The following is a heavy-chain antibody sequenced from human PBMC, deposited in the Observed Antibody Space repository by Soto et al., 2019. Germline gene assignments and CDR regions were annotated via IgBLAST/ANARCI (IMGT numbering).Heavy chain of an antibody. D-gene: IGHD2-8*01. V-gene: IGHV4-59*11. Sequence: QVQLQESGPGLVKPSETLSLTCSVSGGSISNHYWSWIRQPPGKGLEWIGYIYYNGNTNYNPSLKSRVTMSVDTSRNQISLKLTTVTAADTAVYYCTRAKWYSEDWGQGTLITVSS. J-gene: IGHJ4*02. CDR3: TRAKWYSED. CDR1: GGSISNHY. CDR2: IYYNGNT.